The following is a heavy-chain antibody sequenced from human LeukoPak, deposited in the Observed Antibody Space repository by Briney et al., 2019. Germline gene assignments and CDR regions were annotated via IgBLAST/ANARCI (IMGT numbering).Heavy chain of an antibody. D-gene: IGHD5-24*01. CDR3: AREMATLTLPSENNWFDP. J-gene: IGHJ5*02. CDR1: GYTFTGYY. CDR2: MNPNNGGT. V-gene: IGHV1-2*02. Sequence: GASVKVSCKASGYTFTGYYFHWVRQAPGQGLEYMGWMNPNNGGTSYAQKFQGRVTMTRDTSISTAYMELSRLRSDDTAVYYCAREMATLTLPSENNWFDPWGQGTLVTVSS.